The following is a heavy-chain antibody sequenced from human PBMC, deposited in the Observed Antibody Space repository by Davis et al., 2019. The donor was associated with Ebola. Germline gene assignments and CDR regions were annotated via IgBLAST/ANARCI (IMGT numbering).Heavy chain of an antibody. CDR2: INPNSGGT. CDR3: ARDDGDSDAFDI. Sequence: ASVKVSCKASGYTFTNSYIHWVRQAPGQGLEWMVLINPNSGGTNYAQKFQGRVTMTRDTPISTAYMELRRLKSDDTAVYYCARDDGDSDAFDIWGQGTMVTVSS. J-gene: IGHJ3*02. D-gene: IGHD4-17*01. V-gene: IGHV1-2*06. CDR1: GYTFTNSY.